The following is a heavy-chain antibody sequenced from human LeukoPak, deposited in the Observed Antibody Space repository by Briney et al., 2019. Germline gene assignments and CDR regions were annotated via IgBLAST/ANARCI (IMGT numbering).Heavy chain of an antibody. Sequence: ASVKVSCKASGYTFTSYGISWVRQAPGQGLEWMGWISAYNGNTHYAQKVQGRVTMTTDTSTSTAYMELRSLRSDDTAVYYCAREGWYYDSSLYYYGMDVWGQGTTVTVSS. V-gene: IGHV1-18*01. CDR2: ISAYNGNT. J-gene: IGHJ6*02. D-gene: IGHD6-19*01. CDR3: AREGWYYDSSLYYYGMDV. CDR1: GYTFTSYG.